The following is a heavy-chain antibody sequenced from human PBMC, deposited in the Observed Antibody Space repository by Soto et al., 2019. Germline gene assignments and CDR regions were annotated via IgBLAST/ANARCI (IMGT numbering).Heavy chain of an antibody. J-gene: IGHJ4*02. CDR1: GGSFSGYY. CDR2: INHSGST. V-gene: IGHV4-34*01. CDR3: ARGRGYSGYDQGYYFDY. D-gene: IGHD5-12*01. Sequence: SETLSLTCAVYGGSFSGYYWSWIRQPPGKGLEWIGEINHSGSTNYNPSLKSRVTISVDTSKNQFSLKLSSVTAADTAVYYCARGRGYSGYDQGYYFDYWGQGTLVTVSS.